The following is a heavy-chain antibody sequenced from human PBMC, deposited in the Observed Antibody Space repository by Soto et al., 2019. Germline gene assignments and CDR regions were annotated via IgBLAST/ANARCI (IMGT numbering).Heavy chain of an antibody. CDR3: ARGNTHGYYYMNV. Sequence: SETLSLTCAVYGGSFSGYYWSWIRQPPGKGLEWIGELNHSGLTNYNPSLKSRVTISLDTSKNQFSLKLSSVTAADTAVYFCARGNTHGYYYMNVWGRGTTVTVSS. V-gene: IGHV4-34*01. CDR2: LNHSGLT. CDR1: GGSFSGYY. J-gene: IGHJ6*03. D-gene: IGHD3-22*01.